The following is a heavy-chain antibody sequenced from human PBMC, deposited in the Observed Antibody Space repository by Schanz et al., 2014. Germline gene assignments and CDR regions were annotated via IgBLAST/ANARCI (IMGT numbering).Heavy chain of an antibody. CDR3: AREEGWGIAAAGPKHYYYGMDV. CDR2: IATSSSTR. CDR1: GFDFNSYS. V-gene: IGHV3-48*01. D-gene: IGHD6-13*01. J-gene: IGHJ6*02. Sequence: DVQLLESGGGLVQPGGSLRLSCEASGFDFNSYSMNWVRQVPGKGLEWLSYIATSSSTRHYADSVKGRVTISRDNAKNSVSLQMRRLRVEDTAVYYCAREEGWGIAAAGPKHYYYGMDVWGQGTTVTVSS.